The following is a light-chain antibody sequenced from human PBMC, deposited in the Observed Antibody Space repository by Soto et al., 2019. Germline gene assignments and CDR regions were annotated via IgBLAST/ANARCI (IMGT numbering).Light chain of an antibody. V-gene: IGKV1D-13*01. Sequence: AIQLTQSPSSLSASVGARVPITCRASQGISSALAWYQQKPGKAPKLLIYDASSLESGVPSRFSGSGSGTDFTLTVSSLQPEDFATYYCQQFNNYPITFGQGTRLEIK. CDR3: QQFNNYPIT. CDR1: QGISSA. CDR2: DAS. J-gene: IGKJ5*01.